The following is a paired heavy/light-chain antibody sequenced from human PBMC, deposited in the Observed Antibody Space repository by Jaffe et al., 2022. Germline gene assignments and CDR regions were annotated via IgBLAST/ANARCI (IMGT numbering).Heavy chain of an antibody. V-gene: IGHV4-38-2*01. D-gene: IGHD5-12*01. CDR1: GYSISSGYY. J-gene: IGHJ3*02. CDR3: ARGRTRGYSGYHDAFDI. CDR2: IYHSGST. Sequence: QVQLQESGPGLVKPSETLSLTCAVSGYSISSGYYWGWIRQPPGKGLEWIGSIYHSGSTYYNPSLKSRVTISVDTSKNQFSLKLSSVTAADTAVYYCARGRTRGYSGYHDAFDIWGQGTMVTVSS.
Light chain of an antibody. V-gene: IGLV2-8*01. CDR3: SSYAGSTLYV. CDR1: SSDVGGYNY. J-gene: IGLJ1*01. CDR2: EVS. Sequence: QSALTQPPSASGSPGQSVTISCTGTSSDVGGYNYVSWYQQHPGKAPKLMIYEVSKRPSGVPDRFSGSKSGNTASLTVSGLQAEDEADYYCSSYAGSTLYVFGTGTKVTVL.